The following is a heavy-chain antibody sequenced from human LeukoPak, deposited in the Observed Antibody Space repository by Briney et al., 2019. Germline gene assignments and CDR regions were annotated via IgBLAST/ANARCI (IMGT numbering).Heavy chain of an antibody. D-gene: IGHD3-10*01. CDR3: ARYPYGGDYGSGSAWPKRVYFDY. CDR1: GFTFSSYW. Sequence: GGSLTLSCAASGFTFSSYWMSWVRQAPGKGLEWVANIKQDGSEKYYVDSVKGRFTISRDNAKNSLYLQMNSLRAEDTAVYYCARYPYGGDYGSGSAWPKRVYFDYWGQGTLVTVSS. J-gene: IGHJ4*02. CDR2: IKQDGSEK. V-gene: IGHV3-7*01.